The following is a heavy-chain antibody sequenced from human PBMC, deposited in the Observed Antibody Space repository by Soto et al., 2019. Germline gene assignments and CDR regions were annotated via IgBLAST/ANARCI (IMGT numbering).Heavy chain of an antibody. V-gene: IGHV4-34*01. Sequence: SETLSLTCDVYGGSFSGYYWSWIRQPPGKGLEWIGEINHSGSTNYNPSLKSRVTISVDTSKNQFSLKLSSVTAADTAVYYCARGTTLRYYYYGMDVWGQGTTVTVSS. D-gene: IGHD4-17*01. CDR1: GGSFSGYY. J-gene: IGHJ6*02. CDR2: INHSGST. CDR3: ARGTTLRYYYYGMDV.